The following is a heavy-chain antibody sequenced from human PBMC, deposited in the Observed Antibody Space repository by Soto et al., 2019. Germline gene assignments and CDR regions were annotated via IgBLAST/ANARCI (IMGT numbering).Heavy chain of an antibody. Sequence: GVSLRLSCASSGFTFSSYAMSWVRQAPGKGLEWVSAISGSGGSTYYADSVKGRFTIYRDNSKNTLYLQMNSLRAEDTAVYYCAKVKEVLRFLEVPKWGQGTLVTVSS. CDR1: GFTFSSYA. V-gene: IGHV3-23*01. CDR3: AKVKEVLRFLEVPK. CDR2: ISGSGGST. J-gene: IGHJ4*02. D-gene: IGHD3-3*01.